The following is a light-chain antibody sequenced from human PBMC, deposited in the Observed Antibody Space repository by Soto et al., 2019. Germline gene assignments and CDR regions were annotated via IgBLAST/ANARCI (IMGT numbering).Light chain of an antibody. CDR2: EAS. CDR1: QSVNSN. J-gene: IGKJ4*01. CDR3: EQYNNWPLT. Sequence: EIVMTQSPATLSVSPGERATLSCRASQSVNSNLAWYQQKRGQAPRLLISEASSRATGIPARFSASGSGTEFTLTISSLQSEDFAVYYCEQYNNWPLTFGGGTNVEIK. V-gene: IGKV3-15*01.